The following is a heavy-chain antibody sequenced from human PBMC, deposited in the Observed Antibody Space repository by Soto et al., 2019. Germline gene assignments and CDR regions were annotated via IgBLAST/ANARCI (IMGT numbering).Heavy chain of an antibody. J-gene: IGHJ4*02. V-gene: IGHV1-18*01. CDR3: ARDLGRYCSGGSCYPYYFDY. D-gene: IGHD2-15*01. CDR1: GYTFTSYG. CDR2: ISAYNGNT. Sequence: QVQLVQSGAEVKKPGASVKVSCKASGYTFTSYGISWVRQAPGQGLEWMGWISAYNGNTNYAQKLQGRVTMTTDTTTSTAYLELRSLRSDDTAVYHCARDLGRYCSGGSCYPYYFDYWGQGTLVTVSS.